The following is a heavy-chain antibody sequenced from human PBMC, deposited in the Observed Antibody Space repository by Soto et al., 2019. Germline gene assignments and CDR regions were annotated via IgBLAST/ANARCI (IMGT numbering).Heavy chain of an antibody. CDR3: AKGIYDYIYYYYYGMDV. Sequence: GGSLRLSCAASGFTFSSYGMHWVRQAPGKGLEWVAVISYDGSNKYYADSVKGRFTISRDNSKNTLYLQMNSLRAEDTAVYYCAKGIYDYIYYYYYGMDVWGQGTTVTVSS. CDR1: GFTFSSYG. D-gene: IGHD4-4*01. J-gene: IGHJ6*02. CDR2: ISYDGSNK. V-gene: IGHV3-30*18.